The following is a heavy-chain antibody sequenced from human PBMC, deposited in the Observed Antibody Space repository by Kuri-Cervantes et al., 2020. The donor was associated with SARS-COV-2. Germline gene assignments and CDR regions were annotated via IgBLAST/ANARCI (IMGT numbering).Heavy chain of an antibody. V-gene: IGHV3-66*03. CDR3: ARGLLRHIAVAGSSPTDFDY. CDR1: GFTVSSNY. Sequence: GGSLRLSCAASGFTVSSNYMSWVRQAPGKGLEWVSVIYSCGSTYYADSVKGRFTISRDFSKNTLYLQLNSLRPEDTAVYYCARGLLRHIAVAGSSPTDFDYWGQGTLVTVSS. D-gene: IGHD6-19*01. J-gene: IGHJ4*02. CDR2: IYSCGST.